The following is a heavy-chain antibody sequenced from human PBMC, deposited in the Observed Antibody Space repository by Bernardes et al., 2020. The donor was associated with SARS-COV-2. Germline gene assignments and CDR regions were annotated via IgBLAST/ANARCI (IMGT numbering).Heavy chain of an antibody. CDR3: AREEGYVLGLSYHYYGMDV. CDR2: FNSDGSRI. CDR1: GFTVSVYW. J-gene: IGHJ6*02. Sequence: GGSLRLSCAASGFTVSVYWMHWVRQAPGKGLVWVACFNSDGSRITYAASVRGRFTISRDNAKNTLYLQMNSLRAEDTAVYYCAREEGYVLGLSYHYYGMDVWGQGTTVTVSS. D-gene: IGHD5-12*01. V-gene: IGHV3-74*03.